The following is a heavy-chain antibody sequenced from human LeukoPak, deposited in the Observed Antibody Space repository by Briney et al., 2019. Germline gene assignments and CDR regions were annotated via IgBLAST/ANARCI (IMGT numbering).Heavy chain of an antibody. V-gene: IGHV1-2*06. J-gene: IGHJ4*02. CDR2: INPNSGGT. CDR3: ARTATPRYYDSSGYPCY. Sequence: ASVKVSCKASGYTFTGYYMHWLRQAPGQGLEWMGRINPNSGGTNYAQKFQGRVTMTRDTSISTAYMELSRLRSDDTAVYYCARTATPRYYDSSGYPCYWGQGTLVTVSS. D-gene: IGHD3-22*01. CDR1: GYTFTGYY.